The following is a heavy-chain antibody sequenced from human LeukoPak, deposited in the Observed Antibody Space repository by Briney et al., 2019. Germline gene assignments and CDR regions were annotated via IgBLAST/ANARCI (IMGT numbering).Heavy chain of an antibody. CDR3: GRRVQTTGVFDY. CDR1: GYTFTDYY. Sequence: ASVKVSCKATGYTFTDYYMHWVRQAPGQGLQWMGRINPKTGGTNYAQKFQGRVTMTGDTSISTAYMELSRLGSDDTAVYYCGRRVQTTGVFDYWGQGTLVTVSS. J-gene: IGHJ4*02. D-gene: IGHD2-8*01. CDR2: INPKTGGT. V-gene: IGHV1-2*06.